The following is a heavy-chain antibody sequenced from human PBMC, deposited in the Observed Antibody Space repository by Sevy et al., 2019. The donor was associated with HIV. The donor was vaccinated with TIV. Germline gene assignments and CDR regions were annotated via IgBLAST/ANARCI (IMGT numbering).Heavy chain of an antibody. Sequence: GGSLRLSCAASGFTFSSYAMHWVRQAPGKGLEWVAVISYDRSNKDYADSVKGRFTISRDNSKNTLYLQMNSLRTEDTAVYYWAGGFGGVGASDYWGQGTLVTVSS. J-gene: IGHJ4*02. V-gene: IGHV3-30-3*01. D-gene: IGHD1-26*01. CDR3: AGGFGGVGASDY. CDR1: GFTFSSYA. CDR2: ISYDRSNK.